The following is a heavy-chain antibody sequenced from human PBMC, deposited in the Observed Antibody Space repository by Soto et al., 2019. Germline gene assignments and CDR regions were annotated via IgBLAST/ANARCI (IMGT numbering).Heavy chain of an antibody. CDR2: IIPIFGTA. CDR1: GGTFSSYA. J-gene: IGHJ5*02. D-gene: IGHD1-7*01. Sequence: SVKVSCKASGGTFSSYAISWVRQAPGQGLEWMGGIIPIFGTANYAQKFQGRVTITADESTSTAYMELSSLRSEDTVVYYCARASRGITGTLGFDPWGQGTLVTVSS. CDR3: ARASRGITGTLGFDP. V-gene: IGHV1-69*13.